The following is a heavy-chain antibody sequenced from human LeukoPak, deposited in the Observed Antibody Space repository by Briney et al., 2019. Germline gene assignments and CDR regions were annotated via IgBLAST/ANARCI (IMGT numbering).Heavy chain of an antibody. CDR2: INPDDSEI. CDR3: ARYTSNHNDY. Sequence: GESLKISCKGSGYSFTNYWIGWARQTPGKGLEWMGVINPDDSEIKYSPSLQGQVTISADKSISTAYLQWSSLKASDTAMYYCARYTSNHNDYWGQGTLVTVSS. J-gene: IGHJ4*02. D-gene: IGHD2-2*01. V-gene: IGHV5-51*01. CDR1: GYSFTNYW.